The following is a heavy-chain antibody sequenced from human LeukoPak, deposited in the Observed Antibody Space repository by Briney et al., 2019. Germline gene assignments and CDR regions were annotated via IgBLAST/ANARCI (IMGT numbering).Heavy chain of an antibody. Sequence: KPSETLSLTCTVSSDSISSYYWSWIRQPPGKGLEWIGYIYYSGSTNYNPSLESRVTISIDTSKNQFSLKLSSVTAADTAVYYCARNPPPYSSGWLDYWGQGTLVTVSS. CDR3: ARNPPPYSSGWLDY. D-gene: IGHD6-19*01. V-gene: IGHV4-59*12. J-gene: IGHJ4*02. CDR2: IYYSGST. CDR1: SDSISSYY.